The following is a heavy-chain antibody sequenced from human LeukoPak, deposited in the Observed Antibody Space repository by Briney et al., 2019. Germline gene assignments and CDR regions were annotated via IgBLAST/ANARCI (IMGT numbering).Heavy chain of an antibody. CDR2: ISAYNGNT. V-gene: IGHV1-18*01. D-gene: IGHD3-10*01. J-gene: IGHJ4*02. Sequence: ASVKVSRKASGYTFTSYGISWVRQAPGQGLEWMGWISAYNGNTNYAQKLQGRVTMTTDTSTSTAYMELRSLRSDDTAVYYCAREYGSGSYFPYFDYWGQGTLVTVSS. CDR3: AREYGSGSYFPYFDY. CDR1: GYTFTSYG.